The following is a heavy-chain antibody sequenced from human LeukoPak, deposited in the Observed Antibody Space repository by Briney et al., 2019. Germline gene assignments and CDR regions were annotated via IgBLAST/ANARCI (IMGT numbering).Heavy chain of an antibody. CDR3: ARSYSSGWYDAFDI. CDR1: GFTFSSNS. J-gene: IGHJ3*02. CDR2: ISSSSNTI. V-gene: IGHV3-48*02. Sequence: GRSLRLSCSASGFTFSSNSMNWVRQAPGKGLDRVSYISSSSNTIYSADSVKGRFTISRDNAKNSLYLQMKSLRDEDTAVYYCARSYSSGWYDAFDIWGQGTLVTVSS. D-gene: IGHD6-19*01.